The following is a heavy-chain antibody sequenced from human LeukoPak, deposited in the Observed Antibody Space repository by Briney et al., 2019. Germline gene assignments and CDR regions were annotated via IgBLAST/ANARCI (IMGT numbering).Heavy chain of an antibody. CDR2: IYYSGST. CDR3: ARGLDSSSWYSFGYYYYMDV. D-gene: IGHD6-13*01. V-gene: IGHV4-59*01. J-gene: IGHJ6*03. Sequence: SETLSLTCTVSGGSISSYYWSWIRQPPGKGLEWIGYIYYSGSTNYNPSLTSRVTISVDTSKNQFSLKLSSVTAADTAVYYCARGLDSSSWYSFGYYYYMDVWGKGTTVTVSS. CDR1: GGSISSYY.